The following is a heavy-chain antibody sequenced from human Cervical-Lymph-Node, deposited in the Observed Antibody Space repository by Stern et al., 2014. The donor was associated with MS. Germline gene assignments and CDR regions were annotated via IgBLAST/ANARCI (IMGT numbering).Heavy chain of an antibody. CDR2: IYPGDPDT. J-gene: IGHJ4*02. CDR1: GYSFTSYW. D-gene: IGHD5-24*01. V-gene: IGHV5-51*01. Sequence: EVQLVESGAEVKKPGESLKISCKGSGYSFTSYWIGWVRQMPGKGPEWMGIIYPGDPDTRYTPSFQGQVTIPADKSISTAYLQWSSLKASDTAMYYCARSERWLQSYYFDYWGQGTLVTVSS. CDR3: ARSERWLQSYYFDY.